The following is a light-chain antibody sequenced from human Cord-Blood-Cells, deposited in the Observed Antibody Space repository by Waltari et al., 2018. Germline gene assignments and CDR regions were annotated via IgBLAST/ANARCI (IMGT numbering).Light chain of an antibody. CDR2: AAS. V-gene: IGKV1-8*01. CDR3: QQYYSYHT. J-gene: IGKJ3*01. Sequence: AIRMTQSPSSFPASTGDRVTITCRASQGIRSYLAWYQQKPEKAPKLLIYAASTLQSGVQSRFSGSGYGTDFTLTISCLQSEDFATYYCQQYYSYHTFGPGTKVDIK. CDR1: QGIRSY.